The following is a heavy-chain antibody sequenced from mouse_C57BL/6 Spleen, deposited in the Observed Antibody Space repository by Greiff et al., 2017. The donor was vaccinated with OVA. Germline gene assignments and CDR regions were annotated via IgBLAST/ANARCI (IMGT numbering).Heavy chain of an antibody. CDR2: IYPGSGST. J-gene: IGHJ4*01. CDR1: GYTFTSYW. CDR3: ARYSLYAMDY. D-gene: IGHD6-1*01. V-gene: IGHV1-55*01. Sequence: VKLVESGAELVKPGASVKMSCKASGYTFTSYWITWVKQRPGQGLEWIGDIYPGSGSTNYNEKFKSKATLTVDTSSSTAYMQLSSLTSEDSAVYYCARYSLYAMDYWGQGTSVTVSS.